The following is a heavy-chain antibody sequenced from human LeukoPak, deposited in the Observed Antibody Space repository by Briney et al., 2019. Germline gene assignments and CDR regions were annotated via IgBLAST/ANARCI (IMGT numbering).Heavy chain of an antibody. D-gene: IGHD3-16*01. V-gene: IGHV3-23*01. CDR3: AKLQAAMIYGMDV. CDR2: ISGSGGST. J-gene: IGHJ6*02. CDR1: GFTFSSYA. Sequence: GSLRLSCXAXGFTFSSYAMSWVRQAPGKGLEWVSAISGSGGSTYYADSVKGRFTISRDNSKNTLYLQMNSLRAEDTAVYYCAKLQAAMIYGMDVWGQGTTVTVSS.